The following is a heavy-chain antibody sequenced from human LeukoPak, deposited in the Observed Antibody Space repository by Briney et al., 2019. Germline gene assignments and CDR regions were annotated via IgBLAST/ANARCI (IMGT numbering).Heavy chain of an antibody. CDR3: AKDLIRLGPGRGWFES. Sequence: GGSLRLSCATSGFPLTTYGMHWVRQSPGKGLEWVAFIRYDVIIEYYADSVKGRFTISRDDSKNTLYLQMNSLRPDDTAVYYCAKDLIRLGPGRGWFESWGQGTQVSVSS. D-gene: IGHD3-10*01. V-gene: IGHV3-30*02. CDR1: GFPLTTYG. J-gene: IGHJ5*01. CDR2: IRYDVIIE.